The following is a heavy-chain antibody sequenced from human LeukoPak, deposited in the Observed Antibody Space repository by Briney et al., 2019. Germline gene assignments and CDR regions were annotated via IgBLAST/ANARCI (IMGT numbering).Heavy chain of an antibody. CDR3: ARGPGIYSGYDHGWFDP. D-gene: IGHD5-12*01. Sequence: GGSLRLSCAASGFTFSSYAMHWVRQAPGKGLEWVAVISYDGSNKYYADSVKGRFTISRDNSKNTLYLQMNSLRAEDTAVYYCARGPGIYSGYDHGWFDPWGQGTLVTVSS. CDR1: GFTFSSYA. V-gene: IGHV3-30*04. CDR2: ISYDGSNK. J-gene: IGHJ5*02.